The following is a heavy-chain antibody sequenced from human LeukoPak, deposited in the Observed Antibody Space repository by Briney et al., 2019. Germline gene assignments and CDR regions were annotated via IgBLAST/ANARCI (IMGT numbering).Heavy chain of an antibody. V-gene: IGHV4-4*07. Sequence: SETLSLTCTVSGGSISNYYWSWIRQPAGKGLEFVGRTHTSGRTDYNPSLRGRLTMSLDTSQNQFSLRLTSVTAADTAVYYCARTILPAQNAGAFDIWGPGTMVTVAS. CDR1: GGSISNYY. CDR3: ARTILPAQNAGAFDI. J-gene: IGHJ3*02. CDR2: THTSGRT. D-gene: IGHD2-2*01.